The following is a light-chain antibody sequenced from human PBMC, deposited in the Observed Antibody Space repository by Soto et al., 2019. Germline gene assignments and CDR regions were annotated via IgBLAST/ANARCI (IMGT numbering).Light chain of an antibody. Sequence: IQMTQSPSSLSASVGDRVTITCRASQSISSYLNWYQQKPGKAHKLLIYAAYSLQSGVQSRFSGSGSGTDFTLTIRSLQPEDFATYYCKQSYSTPHTFGQGTRLEIK. V-gene: IGKV1-39*01. J-gene: IGKJ5*01. CDR1: QSISSY. CDR2: AAY. CDR3: KQSYSTPHT.